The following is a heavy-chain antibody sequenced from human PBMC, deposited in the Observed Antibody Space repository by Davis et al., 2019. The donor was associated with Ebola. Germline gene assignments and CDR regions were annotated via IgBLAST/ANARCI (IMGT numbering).Heavy chain of an antibody. V-gene: IGHV1-46*01. D-gene: IGHD3-10*01. CDR2: IDPGGGST. CDR1: GYSFTTYY. CDR3: AKDPGRMVRGVKGGEYYFDY. J-gene: IGHJ4*02. Sequence: ASVKVSCKASGYSFTTYYMHWVRQAPGQGLEWVGIIDPGGGSTTYAQKFQGRLTMTRDTSTSTVYMELSSLRSEDTAVYYCAKDPGRMVRGVKGGEYYFDYWGQGTLVTVSS.